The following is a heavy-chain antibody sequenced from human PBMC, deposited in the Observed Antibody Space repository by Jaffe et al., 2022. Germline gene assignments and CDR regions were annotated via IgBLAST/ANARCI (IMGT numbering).Heavy chain of an antibody. CDR2: ISYDGSNK. CDR3: AKGIHMGVTTLPDY. V-gene: IGHV3-30*18. J-gene: IGHJ4*02. Sequence: QVQLVESGGGVVQPGRSLRLSCAASGFTFSSYGMHWVRQAPGKGLEWVAVISYDGSNKYYADSVKGRFTISRDNSKNTLYLQMNSLRAEDTAVYYCAKGIHMGVTTLPDYWGQGTLVTVSS. CDR1: GFTFSSYG. D-gene: IGHD4-17*01.